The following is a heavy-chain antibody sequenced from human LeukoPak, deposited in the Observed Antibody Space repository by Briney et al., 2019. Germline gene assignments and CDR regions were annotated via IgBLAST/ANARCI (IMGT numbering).Heavy chain of an antibody. CDR2: ISSSSSFI. J-gene: IGHJ6*02. CDR3: ASYYYDSSGSYWYYGMDV. CDR1: GFTLRTYS. Sequence: GGPLRLSCAASGFTLRTYSMNWVRQAPGKGLEWVSCISSSSSFIYYADSVKGRFTISRDNAKNSVYLQMNSLRAEDTAVYYCASYYYDSSGSYWYYGMDVWGQGTTVTVSS. D-gene: IGHD3-22*01. V-gene: IGHV3-21*01.